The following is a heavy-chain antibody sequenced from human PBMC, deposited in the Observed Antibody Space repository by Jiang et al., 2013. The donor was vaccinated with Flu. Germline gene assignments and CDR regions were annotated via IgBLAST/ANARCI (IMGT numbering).Heavy chain of an antibody. CDR1: GGSMSSYY. CDR3: ARLTSMGVLDS. CDR2: IYYSGST. Sequence: KPSETLSLTCTVSGGSMSSYYWSWIRQPPGKGLERIGYIYYSGSTKYDPSLKSRVTISLDTSKNQFSLNLSSVTAADTAVYYCARLTSMGVLDSWGQGTLVTVSS. J-gene: IGHJ4*02. D-gene: IGHD2/OR15-2a*01. V-gene: IGHV4-59*08.